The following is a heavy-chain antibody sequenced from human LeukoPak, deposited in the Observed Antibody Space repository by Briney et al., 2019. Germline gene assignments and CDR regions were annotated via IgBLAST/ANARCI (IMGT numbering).Heavy chain of an antibody. CDR2: SCAYNGNT. J-gene: IGHJ4*02. V-gene: IGHV1-18*01. CDR3: ARETRIAAAGTKSDY. Sequence: GASVKVSCKASRYTFTSYGISWVRQAPGQGREWMGWSCAYNGNTNYAQKLQGRVTMTTDTSPSTAYMELRSLRSDDTAVYYCARETRIAAAGTKSDYWGQGTLVTVSS. D-gene: IGHD6-13*01. CDR1: RYTFTSYG.